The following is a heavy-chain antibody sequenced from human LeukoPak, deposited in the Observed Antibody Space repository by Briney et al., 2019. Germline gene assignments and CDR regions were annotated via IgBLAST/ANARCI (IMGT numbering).Heavy chain of an antibody. CDR2: IYSGGST. J-gene: IGHJ4*02. CDR3: AREATVTLFDY. V-gene: IGHV3-66*01. CDR1: GFTVSSNY. D-gene: IGHD4-11*01. Sequence: GGFLRLSCAASGFTVSSNYMSWVRQAPGKGLEWVSVIYSGGSTYYADSVKGRFTISRDNSKNTLYLQMNSLRAEDTAVYYCAREATVTLFDYWGQGTLVTVSS.